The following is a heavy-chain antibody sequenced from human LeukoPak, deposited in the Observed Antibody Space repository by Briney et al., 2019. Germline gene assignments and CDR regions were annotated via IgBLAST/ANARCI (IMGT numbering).Heavy chain of an antibody. Sequence: SETLSLTCTVSGGSISSSSYYWGGSRQPPGKGLGWIGSIYYSGSTYYNPSLQSRVTISVDMSKNQFSLKLTAVTAADMAVYYCTRVTIHGNSDYWGQGALVTVSS. CDR3: TRVTIHGNSDY. CDR2: IYYSGST. V-gene: IGHV4-39*07. J-gene: IGHJ4*02. D-gene: IGHD3-9*01. CDR1: GGSISSSSYY.